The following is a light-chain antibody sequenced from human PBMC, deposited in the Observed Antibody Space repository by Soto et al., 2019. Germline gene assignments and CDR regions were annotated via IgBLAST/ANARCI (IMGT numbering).Light chain of an antibody. V-gene: IGKV3-15*01. CDR1: QSVSSN. J-gene: IGKJ1*01. CDR2: GAS. Sequence: EFVLTQSPASLSVSQGGRVTLSCRASQSVSSNLAWYQQRPGQAPRLLIFGASTRATGVPARFSGSGSGTEFTLSISSLQSEDFAVYYCQQYITWPRTFGQGTKVDIK. CDR3: QQYITWPRT.